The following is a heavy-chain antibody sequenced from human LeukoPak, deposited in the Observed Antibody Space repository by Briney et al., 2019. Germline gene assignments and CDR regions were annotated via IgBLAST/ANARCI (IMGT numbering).Heavy chain of an antibody. V-gene: IGHV4-34*01. D-gene: IGHD2-2*03. CDR3: ARGRNGYCSSTSCLTPNWFDP. J-gene: IGHJ5*02. CDR1: GGSFSGYY. Sequence: SETLSLTCAVYGGSFSGYYWSWIRQPPGKGLEWIGEINHSGSTNYNPSLKSRVTISVVTSKNQFSLKLSSVTAADTAVYYCARGRNGYCSSTSCLTPNWFDPWGQGTLVTVSS. CDR2: INHSGST.